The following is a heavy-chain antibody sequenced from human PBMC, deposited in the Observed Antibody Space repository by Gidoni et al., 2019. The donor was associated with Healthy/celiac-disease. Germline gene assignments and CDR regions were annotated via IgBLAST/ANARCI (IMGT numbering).Heavy chain of an antibody. CDR2: ISYDGSNK. CDR3: AKDNGHSSGWTFDY. V-gene: IGHV3-30*18. J-gene: IGHJ4*02. CDR1: VFTFSSYG. D-gene: IGHD6-19*01. Sequence: QVQLVESGGGVVQPGRSLRLSCAASVFTFSSYGMHWVRQATGKGLEWVAVISYDGSNKYYADSVKGRFTIARDNSKNTLYLQMNSLRAEDTAVYYCAKDNGHSSGWTFDYWGQGTLVTVSS.